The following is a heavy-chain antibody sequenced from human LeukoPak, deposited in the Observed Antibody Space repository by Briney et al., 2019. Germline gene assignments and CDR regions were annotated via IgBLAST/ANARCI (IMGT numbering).Heavy chain of an antibody. Sequence: HPGGSLRLSCAASGFTFDRYAMAWVRQAPGKGLEWVSSVSGSGATTNFADSVKGRFSISRDNSKNTLYLQMSRLGAEDTAVYYCDKDSRMAAVGKFDSWGQGTLVTVSS. CDR1: GFTFDRYA. J-gene: IGHJ4*02. CDR3: DKDSRMAAVGKFDS. D-gene: IGHD6-13*01. CDR2: VSGSGATT. V-gene: IGHV3-23*01.